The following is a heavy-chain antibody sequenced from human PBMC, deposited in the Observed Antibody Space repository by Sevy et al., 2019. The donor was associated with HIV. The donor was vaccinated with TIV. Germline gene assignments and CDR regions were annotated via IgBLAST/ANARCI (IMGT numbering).Heavy chain of an antibody. D-gene: IGHD5-18*01. CDR2: MKEEGSER. J-gene: IGHJ4*02. CDR3: GREGVGGYSYSLDC. CDR1: GFTFSSYW. V-gene: IGHV3-7*01. Sequence: GGSLRLSCAASGFTFSSYWMSWVRQAPGKGLEWVATMKEEGSERNYVDSMKGRFTISRDNAKNSLYLQMNSLRAEETAVYYGGREGVGGYSYSLDCWGQGTLVTVSS.